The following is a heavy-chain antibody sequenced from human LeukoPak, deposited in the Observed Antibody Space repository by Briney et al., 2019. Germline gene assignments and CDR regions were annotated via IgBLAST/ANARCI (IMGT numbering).Heavy chain of an antibody. Sequence: SGTLSLTCTGSGGSISTYYWSWIRQPPGKGLEWIAYIDYSASTNYNPSLKSRVTISVDASKNQFSLKLNSVTAADTAVYYCARDSRRELLHAFDIWGQGTMVTVSS. D-gene: IGHD1-26*01. J-gene: IGHJ3*02. V-gene: IGHV4-59*01. CDR3: ARDSRRELLHAFDI. CDR2: IDYSAST. CDR1: GGSISTYY.